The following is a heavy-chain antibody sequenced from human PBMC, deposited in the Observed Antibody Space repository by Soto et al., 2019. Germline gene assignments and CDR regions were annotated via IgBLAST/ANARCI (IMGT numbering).Heavy chain of an antibody. D-gene: IGHD6-19*01. CDR2: ISHIGSV. J-gene: IGHJ4*02. CDR1: GVSISSNYY. CDR3: VRSFGWYAIDY. Sequence: QVLLQESGPGLVQPSGTLSLSCAVSGVSISSNYYCGWVRQSPGKGLEWLGDISHIGSVNYSPSLMSRVTISMDRSENQFSLKLNSVTAADTAVYYCVRSFGWYAIDYWGQGTLVIVSS. V-gene: IGHV4-4*02.